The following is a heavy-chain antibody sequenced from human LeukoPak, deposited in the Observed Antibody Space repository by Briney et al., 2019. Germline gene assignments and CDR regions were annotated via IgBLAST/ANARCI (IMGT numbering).Heavy chain of an antibody. CDR2: IHYRGAT. CDR3: ARGILEYYYFDL. D-gene: IGHD3-3*01. Sequence: PSETLSLTCAVSGGSFTGYYWSWIRQAPGKGLGWIGEIHYRGATNYKPSLRSRVTISRDTSENQFSLKLSSVTAADTAVYYCARGILEYYYFDLWGRGTLVTVSS. J-gene: IGHJ2*01. CDR1: GGSFTGYY. V-gene: IGHV4-34*01.